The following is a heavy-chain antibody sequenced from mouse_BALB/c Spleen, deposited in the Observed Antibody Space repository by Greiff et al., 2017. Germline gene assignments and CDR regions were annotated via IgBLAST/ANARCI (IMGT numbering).Heavy chain of an antibody. Sequence: EVQGVESGGGLVQPGGSLKLSCAASGFTFSSYTMSWVRQTPEKRLEWVAYISNGGGSTYYPDTVKGRFTISRDNAKNTLYLQMSSLKSEDTAMYYCARQGLLRIFDYWGQGTTLTVSS. V-gene: IGHV5-12-2*01. CDR2: ISNGGGST. CDR3: ARQGLLRIFDY. CDR1: GFTFSSYT. D-gene: IGHD1-1*01. J-gene: IGHJ2*01.